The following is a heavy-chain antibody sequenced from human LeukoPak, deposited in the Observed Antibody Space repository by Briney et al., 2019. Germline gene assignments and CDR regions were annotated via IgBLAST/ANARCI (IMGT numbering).Heavy chain of an antibody. V-gene: IGHV3-7*04. Sequence: GGSLRLSCVASGFIFSNYYMSWVRQAPGKGLEWVANIKHDGSEKYFVDSVKGRFTISRDNARDSLSLQMNTLRAEDTAVYYCARGGGAFDIWGQGTKVTVSS. D-gene: IGHD5-12*01. J-gene: IGHJ3*02. CDR3: ARGGGAFDI. CDR2: IKHDGSEK. CDR1: GFIFSNYY.